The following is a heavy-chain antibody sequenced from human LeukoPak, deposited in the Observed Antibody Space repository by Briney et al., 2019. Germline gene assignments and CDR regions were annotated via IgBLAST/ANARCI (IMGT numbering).Heavy chain of an antibody. J-gene: IGHJ3*02. CDR1: GGSISSGSYS. D-gene: IGHD5-18*01. V-gene: IGHV4-61*02. CDR2: IYTSGST. CDR3: ARLDTTTNAFDI. Sequence: SRTLSLTCTVSGGSISSGSYSWNWIRQPAGKGLEWIGRIYTSGSTNYNPSLKSRVTISIGTSKNQFSLKLSSVTAADTAAYYCARLDTTTNAFDIWGQGTMVTVSS.